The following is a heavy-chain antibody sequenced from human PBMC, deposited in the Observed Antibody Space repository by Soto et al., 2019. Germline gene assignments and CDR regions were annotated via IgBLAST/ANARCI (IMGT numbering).Heavy chain of an antibody. CDR2: ISGGGDTT. CDR3: ANGRCCSGSLTPRVDF. V-gene: IGHV3-23*01. J-gene: IGHJ4*02. D-gene: IGHD3-10*02. CDR1: GFTFNNYA. Sequence: EVQLLESGGGLVQPGGSLRLSCAASGFTFNNYAMTWVRQAPGKGLEWVSAISGGGDTTSYADSVKGRFTVSRDGTKNTLYLQRSSLRAEDTALYYCANGRCCSGSLTPRVDFWGQGTLVTVAS.